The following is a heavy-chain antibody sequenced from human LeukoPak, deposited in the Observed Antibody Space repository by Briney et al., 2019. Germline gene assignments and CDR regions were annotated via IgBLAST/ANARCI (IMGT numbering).Heavy chain of an antibody. CDR1: GYTFTSYY. Sequence: ASVKVSCKASGYTFTSYYMHWVRQAPGQGLEWMGIINTSGGSTGYAQKFQGRVTMTRDMSTSTVYMELSSLRSEDTAVYYCARSDSYDYVWGSYRRSFDYWGQGTLVTVSS. V-gene: IGHV1-46*01. D-gene: IGHD3-16*02. CDR2: INTSGGST. CDR3: ARSDSYDYVWGSYRRSFDY. J-gene: IGHJ4*02.